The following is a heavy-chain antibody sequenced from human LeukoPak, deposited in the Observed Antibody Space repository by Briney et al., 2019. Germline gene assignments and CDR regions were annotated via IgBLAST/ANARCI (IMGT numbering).Heavy chain of an antibody. CDR1: GFTFSSYG. Sequence: GSLRLSCAASGFTFSSYGMHWVRQAPGKGLEWVAFIRYDGSNKYYADSVKGRFTISRDNSKNTLYLQMNSLRAEDTAVYYCAKDPQKWESYLDYWGQGTLVTVSS. D-gene: IGHD1-26*01. J-gene: IGHJ4*02. CDR2: IRYDGSNK. V-gene: IGHV3-30*02. CDR3: AKDPQKWESYLDY.